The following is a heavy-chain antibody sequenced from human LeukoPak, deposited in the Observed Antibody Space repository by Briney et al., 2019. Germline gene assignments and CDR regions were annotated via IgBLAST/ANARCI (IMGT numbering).Heavy chain of an antibody. CDR2: IIPLFGTA. D-gene: IGHD2-2*01. CDR1: GGTFSSYA. CDR3: ARGAKEDCSSSSCDWGDAFAI. V-gene: IGHV1-69*13. J-gene: IGHJ3*02. Sequence: ASVKVSCKASGGTFSSYAISWVRQAPGQGLEWMGGIIPLFGTADYIQKFQGRVTITADESTNTAYMELSSLRSEDTAVYYCARGAKEDCSSSSCDWGDAFAIWGQGTMVTVSS.